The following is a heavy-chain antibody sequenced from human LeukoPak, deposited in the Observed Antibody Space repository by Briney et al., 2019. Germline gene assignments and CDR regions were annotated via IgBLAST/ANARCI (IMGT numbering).Heavy chain of an antibody. CDR2: IYYSGST. CDR3: ARGVGIAAAGKFDY. CDR1: GGSISHYY. V-gene: IGHV4-59*01. D-gene: IGHD6-13*01. J-gene: IGHJ4*02. Sequence: SETLSLTCTVSGGSISHYYWKWIRQPRGKGLEWIGYIYYSGSTNYNPSLKSLVTISLDTSKNQFSLKLSSVTTADTAVYFCARGVGIAAAGKFDYWGQGTLVTVSS.